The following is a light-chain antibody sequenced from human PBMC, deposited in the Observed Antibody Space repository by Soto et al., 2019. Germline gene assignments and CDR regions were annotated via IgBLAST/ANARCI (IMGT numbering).Light chain of an antibody. CDR2: WAS. CDR3: QQYYSPPVT. CDR1: QSVLYSSNNKNY. J-gene: IGKJ4*01. V-gene: IGKV4-1*01. Sequence: DIVMTQSPDSLAVSLGERATINCKSSQSVLYSSNNKNYLAWYQQKPGQPPKLLIYWASTRQFGVPDRFSGSGSGTDFTLIISSLQAEDVGIIYCQQYYSPPVTFGGGTKVEIK.